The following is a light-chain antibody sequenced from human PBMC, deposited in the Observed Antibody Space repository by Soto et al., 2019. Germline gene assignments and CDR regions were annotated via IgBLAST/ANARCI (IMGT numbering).Light chain of an antibody. CDR2: DAS. V-gene: IGKV1-5*01. J-gene: IGKJ1*01. Sequence: DIQMTQFPSTLSAAVGDAVTITCRASQSFNSWLAWYQQKPGKAPKLLIYDASSMRSGGPSRFSGSQSGTEFTLTISSLQPDDCATYFCQQYNSFSLTFGQGTKVELK. CDR1: QSFNSW. CDR3: QQYNSFSLT.